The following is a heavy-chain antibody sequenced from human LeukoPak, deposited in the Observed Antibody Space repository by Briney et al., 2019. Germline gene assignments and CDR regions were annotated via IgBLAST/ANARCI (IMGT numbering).Heavy chain of an antibody. D-gene: IGHD2-15*01. CDR3: ARGRYCSGGSCYSAHPYYYYGMDV. Sequence: SVKVSCKASGYTFTSYYMHWVRQAPGQGLEWMGGIIPIFGTANYAQKFQGRVTITADESTSTAYMELSSLRSEDTAVYYCARGRYCSGGSCYSAHPYYYYGMDVWGQGTTVTVSS. CDR1: GYTFTSYY. V-gene: IGHV1-69*13. J-gene: IGHJ6*02. CDR2: IIPIFGTA.